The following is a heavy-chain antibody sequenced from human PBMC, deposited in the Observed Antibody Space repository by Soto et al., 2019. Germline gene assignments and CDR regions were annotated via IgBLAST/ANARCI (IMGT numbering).Heavy chain of an antibody. D-gene: IGHD6-6*01. Sequence: QVQLVQSGAEVKKPGASVKVSCKASGYTFTSYGISWVRQAPGQGLEWMGWISAYNGITNYTQKLQGRVTMTTDTSTSTAYMELRSLRSDDTAVYYCARAILIAARGVDWFDPWGQGTLVTVSS. CDR2: ISAYNGIT. CDR3: ARAILIAARGVDWFDP. CDR1: GYTFTSYG. V-gene: IGHV1-18*01. J-gene: IGHJ5*02.